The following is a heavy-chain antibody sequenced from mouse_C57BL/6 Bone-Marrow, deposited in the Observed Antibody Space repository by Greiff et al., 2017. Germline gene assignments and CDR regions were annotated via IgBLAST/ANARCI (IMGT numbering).Heavy chain of an antibody. CDR2: INPGSGGT. D-gene: IGHD1-1*01. CDR1: GYAFTNYL. CDR3: AREGVVGYAMDY. V-gene: IGHV1-54*01. J-gene: IGHJ4*01. Sequence: QVQLQQSGAELVRPGTSVKVSCKASGYAFTNYLIEWVKQRPGQGLECIGVINPGSGGTNYNEKFKGKATLTADKSSSTAYMQLSSLTSEDSAVYFCAREGVVGYAMDYWGQGTSGTVSS.